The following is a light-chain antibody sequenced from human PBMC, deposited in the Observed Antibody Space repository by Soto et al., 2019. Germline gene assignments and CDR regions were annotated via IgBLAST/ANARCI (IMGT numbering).Light chain of an antibody. J-gene: IGKJ5*01. CDR3: QQYHNWPPIT. CDR1: QSVSSN. CDR2: DAS. V-gene: IGKV3-15*01. Sequence: EIVMTQSPATLSVSPGERATLSCRASQSVSSNLAWYQQKPGQAPRLLIYDASTRATGIPARFSGSGAGTEFTLTLSSLQSEDFAVYQCQQYHNWPPITFGQGTRLEIK.